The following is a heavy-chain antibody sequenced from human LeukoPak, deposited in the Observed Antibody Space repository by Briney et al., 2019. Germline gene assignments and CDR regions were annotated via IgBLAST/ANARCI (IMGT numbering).Heavy chain of an antibody. CDR1: GFTFSTCV. D-gene: IGHD6-13*01. CDR3: AKIVKAAPALLDY. Sequence: PGGSLRLSCAASGFTFSTCVMSWVRQAPGKGLECVSALSGSGDSTYYADSVKGRVTISTDNSKKTLYLQMNSLRADDTAVYYCAKIVKAAPALLDYWGQGTLVTVS. J-gene: IGHJ4*02. V-gene: IGHV3-23*01. CDR2: LSGSGDST.